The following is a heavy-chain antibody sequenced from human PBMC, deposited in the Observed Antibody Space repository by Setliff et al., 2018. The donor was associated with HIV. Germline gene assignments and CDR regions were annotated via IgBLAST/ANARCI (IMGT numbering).Heavy chain of an antibody. CDR1: KYTFTDYY. CDR2: VDPEDDKT. V-gene: IGHV1-69-2*01. J-gene: IGHJ4*02. D-gene: IGHD2-15*01. Sequence: GASVKVSCKASKYTFTDYYMHWVQQAPGKGLEWMGRVDPEDDKTIYAEKFQGRFTMTTATSSDTAYLYLSSLRSEDTAVYYCVTGEGLRFWDQGTLVTVSS. CDR3: VTGEGLRF.